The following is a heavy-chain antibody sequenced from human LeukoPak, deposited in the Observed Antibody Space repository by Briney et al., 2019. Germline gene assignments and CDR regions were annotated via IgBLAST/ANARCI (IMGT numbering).Heavy chain of an antibody. V-gene: IGHV3-30*03. J-gene: IGHJ5*02. Sequence: GRSLRLSCAASGFTFSSYGMHWVRQAPGKGLEWVAVISYDGSNKYYADSVKGRFTISRDNAKNTLHLQMNSLRADDTAVYYCVRGAVGTGVWFDPWGQGTLVTVSS. D-gene: IGHD1-26*01. CDR3: VRGAVGTGVWFDP. CDR2: ISYDGSNK. CDR1: GFTFSSYG.